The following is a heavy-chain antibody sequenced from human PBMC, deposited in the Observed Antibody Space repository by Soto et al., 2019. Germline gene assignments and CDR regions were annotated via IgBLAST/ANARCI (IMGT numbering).Heavy chain of an antibody. V-gene: IGHV4-61*01. D-gene: IGHD6-13*01. Sequence: PSETLSLTCTVSGVSVISGSYYWSWIRQPPGKGLEWIGDIYYSGSTNYNPSLKSRVTISVDTSKNQFSLKLSSVTAADTAVYYCARWSAAGTLLGQRIFDYWGQGTLITVSS. CDR1: GVSVISGSYY. CDR2: IYYSGST. CDR3: ARWSAAGTLLGQRIFDY. J-gene: IGHJ4*02.